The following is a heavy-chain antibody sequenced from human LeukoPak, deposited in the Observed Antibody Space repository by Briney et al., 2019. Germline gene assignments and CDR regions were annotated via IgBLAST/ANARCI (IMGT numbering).Heavy chain of an antibody. D-gene: IGHD1-14*01. J-gene: IGHJ4*02. CDR1: GYSISSGYY. CDR2: IYYSGST. Sequence: SETLSLTCTVSGYSISSGYYWGWIRQTPGKGLEWIGSIYYSGSTYYDPSLKSRVTISVDTSKNQFSLKLSSLTAADTAVYYCARRSLTVIDYWGQGTLVTVSS. CDR3: ARRSLTVIDY. V-gene: IGHV4-38-2*02.